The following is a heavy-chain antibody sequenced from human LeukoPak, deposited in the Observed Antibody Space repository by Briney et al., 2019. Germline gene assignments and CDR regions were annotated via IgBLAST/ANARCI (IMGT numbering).Heavy chain of an antibody. CDR1: GGSFSGYY. J-gene: IGHJ5*02. CDR3: ARGHSTAMVTGWFDP. Sequence: SEPLSLTCAVYGGSFSGYYWSWIRQPPGKGLEWIGEINHSGSTNYNPSLKSRVTISVDTSKNQFSLKLSSVTAADTAVYYCARGHSTAMVTGWFDPWGQGTLVTVSS. V-gene: IGHV4-34*01. D-gene: IGHD5-18*01. CDR2: INHSGST.